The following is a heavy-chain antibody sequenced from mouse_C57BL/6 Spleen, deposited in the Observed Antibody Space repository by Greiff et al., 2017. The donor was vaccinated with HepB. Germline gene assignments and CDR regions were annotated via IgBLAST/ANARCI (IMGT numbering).Heavy chain of an antibody. CDR2: IDPETGGT. J-gene: IGHJ4*01. Sequence: QVQLQQSGAELVRPGASVTLSCKASGYTFTDYEMHWVKQTPVPGLEWIGAIDPETGGTAYNQKFKGKAILTADKSSSTAYMELRRLTSEASAVYYCTFNYYGSSYGNSMDYWGQGTSVTVSS. CDR3: TFNYYGSSYGNSMDY. D-gene: IGHD1-1*01. CDR1: GYTFTDYE. V-gene: IGHV1-15*01.